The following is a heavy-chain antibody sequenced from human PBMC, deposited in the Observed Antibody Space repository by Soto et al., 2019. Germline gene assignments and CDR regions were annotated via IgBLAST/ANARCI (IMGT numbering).Heavy chain of an antibody. Sequence: GGSLRLSCAASGFSFSGYNMNWVRQAPGKGLEWVSSISGDSNYIYYADSVQGRFTISRDNAKNSVYLQMNSLRADDTAVYYCARVVYFDRSAYGLWGQGTMVTVSS. CDR1: GFSFSGYN. CDR3: ARVVYFDRSAYGL. V-gene: IGHV3-21*01. J-gene: IGHJ3*01. D-gene: IGHD3-22*01. CDR2: ISGDSNYI.